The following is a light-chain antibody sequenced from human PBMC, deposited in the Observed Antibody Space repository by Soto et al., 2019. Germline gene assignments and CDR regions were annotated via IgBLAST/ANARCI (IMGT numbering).Light chain of an antibody. V-gene: IGKV1-5*03. CDR3: QQYNSYSPWP. Sequence: DIQLTQSPSTLSASVGDRVTITCRASQGISSWLAWYQQTPGKAHKLLIYKASSLESGVPSRFSGSVSWTEFTLTISSLQPDDFATYYCQQYNSYSPWPFGQGTKVDIK. CDR1: QGISSW. J-gene: IGKJ1*01. CDR2: KAS.